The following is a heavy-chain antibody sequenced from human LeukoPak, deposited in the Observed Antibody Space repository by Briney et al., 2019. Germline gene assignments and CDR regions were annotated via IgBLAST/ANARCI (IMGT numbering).Heavy chain of an antibody. J-gene: IGHJ4*02. D-gene: IGHD3-10*01. CDR1: GGSISSSSYY. V-gene: IGHV4-39*01. CDR2: IYYSGST. CDR3: ARGYVLLWFGIDY. Sequence: KPSETLSLTCTVSGGSISSSSYYWGWIRQPPGKGLEWIGSIYYSGSTYYNPSLKSRVTISVDTSKNQFSLKLSSVTAADTAVYYCARGYVLLWFGIDYWGQGTLVTVSS.